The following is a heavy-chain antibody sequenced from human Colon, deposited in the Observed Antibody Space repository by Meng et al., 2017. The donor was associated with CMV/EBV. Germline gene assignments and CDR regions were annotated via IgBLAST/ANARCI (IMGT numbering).Heavy chain of an antibody. CDR1: GFTFSSYG. V-gene: IGHV3-30*02. D-gene: IGHD4-23*01. J-gene: IGHJ3*02. Sequence: GESLKISCAASGFTFSSYGMHWVRQAPGKGLEWVAFIRYDGSNKYYADSVKGRFTISRDNSKNTLYLQMNSLRAEDTAVYYCARPYGGNSQGAFDIWGQGTMVTVSS. CDR3: ARPYGGNSQGAFDI. CDR2: IRYDGSNK.